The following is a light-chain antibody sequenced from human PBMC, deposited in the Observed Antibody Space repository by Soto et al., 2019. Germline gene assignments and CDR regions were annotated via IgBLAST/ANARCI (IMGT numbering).Light chain of an antibody. CDR2: GAS. CDR3: QQYGRT. CDR1: QSVSSN. J-gene: IGKJ2*01. Sequence: EIVMTQSPATLSVSPGERATLSCRASQSVSSNLAWYQQKPGQAPRLLIYGASTRATGISDRFRGSGSGTDFTLTINRLEPEDFAVYYCQQYGRTFGQGTKLEIK. V-gene: IGKV3D-15*01.